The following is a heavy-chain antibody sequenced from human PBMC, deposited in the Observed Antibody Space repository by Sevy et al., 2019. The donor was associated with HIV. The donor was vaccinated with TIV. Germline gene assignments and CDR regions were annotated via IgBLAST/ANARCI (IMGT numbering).Heavy chain of an antibody. D-gene: IGHD6-13*01. CDR1: GFTFSSYA. CDR2: ISGSGGST. CDR3: AKTGDSQQLVPYYYYGMDV. J-gene: IGHJ6*02. V-gene: IGHV3-23*01. Sequence: GGSLRLSCAASGFTFSSYAMSWVRQAPGKGLEWVSAISGSGGSTYYADSVKGRFTISRDNSKNTLYLQMNSLRAEDTAVYYCAKTGDSQQLVPYYYYGMDVWGQRTTVTVSS.